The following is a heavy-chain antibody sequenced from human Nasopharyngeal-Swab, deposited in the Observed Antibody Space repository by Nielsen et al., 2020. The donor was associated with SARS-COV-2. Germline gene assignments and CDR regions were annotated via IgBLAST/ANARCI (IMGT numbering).Heavy chain of an antibody. D-gene: IGHD1-26*01. CDR3: AKVNSGGYLHYSFDY. J-gene: IGHJ4*02. V-gene: IGHV3-30*02. CDR2: IWYDGSNK. Sequence: GESLKISCAASGFSLSTYGMHWVRQSPVKGLEWLTNIWYDGSNKYYADSVRGRFTISRDNAKNSLYLQMNSLRTEDTALYYCAKVNSGGYLHYSFDYWGQGALVTVSS. CDR1: GFSLSTYG.